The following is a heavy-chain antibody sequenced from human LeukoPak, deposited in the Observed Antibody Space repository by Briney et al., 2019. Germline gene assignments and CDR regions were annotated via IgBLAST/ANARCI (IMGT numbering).Heavy chain of an antibody. V-gene: IGHV3-30*02. CDR1: GFTFSSYG. CDR2: IWYDGSNK. D-gene: IGHD6-19*01. J-gene: IGHJ1*01. CDR3: AKDRVSSGWYEYFQY. Sequence: GGSLRLSCAASGFTFSSYGMHWVRQAPGKGLEWVAVIWYDGSNKYYADSVKGRFTISRDNSKNTLYLEMNSLRAEDTAVYYCAKDRVSSGWYEYFQYWGQGTLVTVSS.